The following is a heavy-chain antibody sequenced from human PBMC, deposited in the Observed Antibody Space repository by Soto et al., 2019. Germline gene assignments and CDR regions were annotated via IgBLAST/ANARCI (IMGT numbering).Heavy chain of an antibody. Sequence: QVQLVQSGAEVKKPGASVKVSCKASGYTFTSYYMHWVRQAPGQGLEWMGIINPSGGSTSAQKFQGRVTVTRDTSTSTVYMELSSLRSEDTAVYYCARVYCSGGSCYSIDYWGQGTLVTVSS. D-gene: IGHD2-15*01. CDR2: INPSGGST. J-gene: IGHJ4*02. CDR3: ARVYCSGGSCYSIDY. V-gene: IGHV1-46*03. CDR1: GYTFTSYY.